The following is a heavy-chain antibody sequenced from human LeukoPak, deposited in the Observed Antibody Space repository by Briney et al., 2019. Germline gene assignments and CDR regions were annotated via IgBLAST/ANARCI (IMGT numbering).Heavy chain of an antibody. CDR1: GGTFSSYA. J-gene: IGHJ4*02. CDR2: IIPIFGTA. V-gene: IGHV1-69*05. D-gene: IGHD4-23*01. CDR3: TGSTMVVTSSFDY. Sequence: ASVKVSCKASGGTFSSYAISWVRQAPGQGLEWMGGIIPIFGTANYAQKFQGRVTITTDESTSTAYMELSSLRSEDTAVYYCTGSTMVVTSSFDYWGQGTLVTVSS.